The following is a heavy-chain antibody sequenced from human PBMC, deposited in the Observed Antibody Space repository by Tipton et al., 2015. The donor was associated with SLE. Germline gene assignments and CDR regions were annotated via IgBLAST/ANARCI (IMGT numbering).Heavy chain of an antibody. V-gene: IGHV5-51*01. CDR3: ARQGITGSTHDAFEI. Sequence: VQLVQSGAEVKKPGESLKISCQGSGYNFINYWIAWVRQMPGKGLEWMGIIYPGDSDTRYNPSFQGQVTISADRSINTAYLQWSSLKASDTANYYCARQGITGSTHDAFEIWGQGTVVTVSS. CDR1: GYNFINYW. D-gene: IGHD1-7*01. J-gene: IGHJ3*02. CDR2: IYPGDSDT.